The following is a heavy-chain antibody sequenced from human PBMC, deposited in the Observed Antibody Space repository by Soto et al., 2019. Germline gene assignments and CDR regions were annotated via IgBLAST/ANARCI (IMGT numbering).Heavy chain of an antibody. Sequence: QVQLQESGPGLVKPSQTLSLTCTVSGGSISSGGYYWSWIRQHPGKGLEWIGYIYYSGSTYYNPSLKGGVTISVDTCKNQFSLKLSSVTAADTAVYYCSRDSSGSYPTFDYWGQGTLVTVSS. J-gene: IGHJ4*02. CDR3: SRDSSGSYPTFDY. D-gene: IGHD1-26*01. CDR2: IYYSGST. V-gene: IGHV4-31*03. CDR1: GGSISSGGYY.